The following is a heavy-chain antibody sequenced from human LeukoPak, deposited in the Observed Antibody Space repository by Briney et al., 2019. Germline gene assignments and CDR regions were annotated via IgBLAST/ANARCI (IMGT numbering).Heavy chain of an antibody. CDR2: LHSYSGDT. Sequence: ASVKVSCKSSRYIFSDHFLHWVRQPRGQGLQWMGWLHSYSGDTRYGQSFGGRVTMTRDTPIRTVYVDISGLTSHDRAVYFCARARKLADDAFDVWGQGSMVTVSS. CDR1: RYIFSDHF. CDR3: ARARKLADDAFDV. V-gene: IGHV1-2*02. J-gene: IGHJ3*01.